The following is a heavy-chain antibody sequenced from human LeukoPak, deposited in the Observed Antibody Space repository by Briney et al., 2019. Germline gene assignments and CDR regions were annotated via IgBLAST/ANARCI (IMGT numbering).Heavy chain of an antibody. Sequence: GGSLRLSCAASGFTFSSYSMNWVRQAPGKGLEWVSSISSSSSYIYYADSVKGRFTISRDNAKNSLCLQMNSLRAEDTAVYYCAREAAPISTFGMDVWGKGTTVTVSS. J-gene: IGHJ6*04. CDR1: GFTFSSYS. CDR2: ISSSSSYI. CDR3: AREAAPISTFGMDV. V-gene: IGHV3-21*01.